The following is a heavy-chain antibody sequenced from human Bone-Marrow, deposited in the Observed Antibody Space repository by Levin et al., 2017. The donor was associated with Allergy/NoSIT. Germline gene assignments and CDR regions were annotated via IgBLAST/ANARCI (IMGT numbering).Heavy chain of an antibody. V-gene: IGHV3-23*01. J-gene: IGHJ4*02. D-gene: IGHD3-3*01. CDR3: AKSAEFFWSGYGH. Sequence: GESLKISCEASGFTFSSYAMTWVRQAPGKGLEWVSTISGSGDSAYYAESVKGRFTISRDNSKYTLYLQMNSLRAEDTAVYYCAKSAEFFWSGYGHWGQGTLVTVSS. CDR1: GFTFSSYA. CDR2: ISGSGDSA.